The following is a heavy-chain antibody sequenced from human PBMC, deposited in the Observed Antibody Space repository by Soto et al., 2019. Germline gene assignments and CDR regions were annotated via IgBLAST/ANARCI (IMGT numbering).Heavy chain of an antibody. D-gene: IGHD3-3*01. CDR3: AGEFKEFSDAFDI. Sequence: QVQLQESGPGLVKPSQTLSLSCTVSGVSISSGGCYWSWIRQHPVKGLEWIGYIHYTGSTYYNPSRKSRVTISVDTSKNEFSLKMSSMTAADTAVYYCAGEFKEFSDAFDIWGQGTMVTVS. CDR2: IHYTGST. CDR1: GVSISSGGCY. V-gene: IGHV4-31*03. J-gene: IGHJ3*02.